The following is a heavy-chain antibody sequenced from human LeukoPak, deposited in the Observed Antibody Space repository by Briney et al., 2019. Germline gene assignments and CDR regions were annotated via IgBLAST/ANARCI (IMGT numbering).Heavy chain of an antibody. D-gene: IGHD5-24*01. V-gene: IGHV1-18*01. CDR3: ARLIEMGAFDI. CDR1: GYTLTELS. CDR2: ISAYNGNT. J-gene: IGHJ3*02. Sequence: ASVKVSCKVSGYTLTELSMHWVRQAPGKGLEWMGWISAYNGNTNYAQKLQGRVTMTTDTSTSTAYMELRSLRSDDTAVYYCARLIEMGAFDIWGQGTMVTVSS.